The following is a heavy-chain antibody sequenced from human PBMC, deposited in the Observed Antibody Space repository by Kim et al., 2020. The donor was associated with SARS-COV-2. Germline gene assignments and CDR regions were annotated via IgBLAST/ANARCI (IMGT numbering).Heavy chain of an antibody. D-gene: IGHD3-9*01. J-gene: IGHJ5*02. V-gene: IGHV4-34*01. Sequence: NPSLKSRVTTSVDPSKNQFSLKLSSVTAADTAVYYCARGYVLRYFDWFDPWGHGTLVTVSS. CDR3: ARGYVLRYFDWFDP.